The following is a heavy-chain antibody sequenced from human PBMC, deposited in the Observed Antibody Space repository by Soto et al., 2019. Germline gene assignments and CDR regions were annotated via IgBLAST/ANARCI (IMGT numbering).Heavy chain of an antibody. J-gene: IGHJ5*01. CDR1: GYTFTSYG. CDR3: VRLIGNSWLDS. Sequence: ASVKLSCKASGYTFTSYGITWVRQAPGQGLEWMGWISAYNGNTKYAQKLQGRVTMTTDISNNQVSLHLNSVTPDDTAVYYCVRLIGNSWLDSWGQGTLVTVSS. V-gene: IGHV1-18*01. D-gene: IGHD2-8*01. CDR2: ISAYNGNT.